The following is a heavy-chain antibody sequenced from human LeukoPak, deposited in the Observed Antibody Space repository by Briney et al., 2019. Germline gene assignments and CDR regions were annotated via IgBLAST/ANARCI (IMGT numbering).Heavy chain of an antibody. CDR2: IYYSGST. V-gene: IGHV4-39*01. CDR1: GGSISSSSYY. J-gene: IGHJ3*02. D-gene: IGHD3-22*01. Sequence: ASATLSLTCTVSGGSISSSSYYWGWIRQPPGKGLEWIWSIYYSGSTYYNPSLKSRVTISVDTSKNQFSLKLSSVTAADTAVYYCATTYYYDSSGYYPDAFDIWGQGTMVTVSS. CDR3: ATTYYYDSSGYYPDAFDI.